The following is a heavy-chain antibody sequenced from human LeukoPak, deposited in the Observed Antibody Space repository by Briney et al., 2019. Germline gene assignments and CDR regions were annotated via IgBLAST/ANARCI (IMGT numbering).Heavy chain of an antibody. J-gene: IGHJ5*02. CDR1: GGSVSSGSYY. V-gene: IGHV4-61*01. D-gene: IGHD5-18*01. Sequence: SETLSLTCTVSGGSVSSGSYYWSWIRQPPGKGLEWIGYIYYSGGTNYNPSLKSRVTISVDTSKNQFSLKLSSVTAADTAVYYCARDGVSGYSYATWGQGTLVTVSS. CDR3: ARDGVSGYSYAT. CDR2: IYYSGGT.